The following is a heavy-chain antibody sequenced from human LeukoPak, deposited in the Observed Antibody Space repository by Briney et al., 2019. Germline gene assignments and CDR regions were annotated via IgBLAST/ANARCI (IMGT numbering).Heavy chain of an antibody. CDR3: AAVPNANAWYWDDAFDI. V-gene: IGHV1-58*01. Sequence: SVKVSCKASGFTFTTSAVQWVRQARGQRLEWIGRIVVGGGNTDHAQKFQGRLTITRDISTSTAYMELSSLTSDDTAVYYCAAVPNANAWYWDDAFDIWGQGTMVTVSS. CDR2: IVVGGGNT. CDR1: GFTFTTSA. D-gene: IGHD2-8*02. J-gene: IGHJ3*02.